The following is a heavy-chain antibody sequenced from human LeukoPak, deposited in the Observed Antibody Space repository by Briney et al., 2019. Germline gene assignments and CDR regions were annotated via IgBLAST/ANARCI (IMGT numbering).Heavy chain of an antibody. V-gene: IGHV3-30-3*01. CDR2: MSYDGNNN. Sequence: GGSLRLSCVTSGLTFLDYAVHWVRQAPGKGLEWVAVMSYDGNNNYYADSVKGRFTLSRDSSRNTLYLQMDSLRPEDTAVYYCTREWGTAADYWGQGTLVTVSS. CDR3: TREWGTAADY. J-gene: IGHJ4*02. CDR1: GLTFLDYA. D-gene: IGHD6-13*01.